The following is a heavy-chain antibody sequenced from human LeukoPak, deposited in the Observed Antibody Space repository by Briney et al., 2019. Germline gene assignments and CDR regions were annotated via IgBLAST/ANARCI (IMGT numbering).Heavy chain of an antibody. CDR3: ATRRDGYIIDAFDI. V-gene: IGHV5-51*01. CDR2: IYPGDSDT. D-gene: IGHD5-24*01. Sequence: GESLKISCKGSGYSFTSYWIGWVRQMPGKGLEWMGIIYPGDSDTRYSPSLHGQVTISAHTSISSAYLQSLCLQPSDTAMYYCATRRDGYIIDAFDIWGQGTMVTVSS. J-gene: IGHJ3*02. CDR1: GYSFTSYW.